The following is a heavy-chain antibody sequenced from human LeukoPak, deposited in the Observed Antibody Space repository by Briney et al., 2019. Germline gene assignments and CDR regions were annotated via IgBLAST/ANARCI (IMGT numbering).Heavy chain of an antibody. Sequence: GASVKVSCKASVGTFSSYAISWVRQAPGQGLEWMGRIIPILGIANYAQKFQGRVTITADKSTSTAYMELSSLRSEDTAVYYCARVSCSGGSCQNAFDIWGQGTMATVSS. CDR3: ARVSCSGGSCQNAFDI. CDR2: IIPILGIA. J-gene: IGHJ3*02. D-gene: IGHD2-15*01. V-gene: IGHV1-69*04. CDR1: VGTFSSYA.